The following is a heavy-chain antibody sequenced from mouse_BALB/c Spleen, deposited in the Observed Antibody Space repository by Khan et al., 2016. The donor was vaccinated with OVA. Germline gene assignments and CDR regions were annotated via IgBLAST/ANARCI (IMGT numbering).Heavy chain of an antibody. CDR3: AREATYYDFGYWYFDV. V-gene: IGHV9-3-1*01. Sequence: QIQLVQSGPELKKPGETVKISCKASGYTFTNYGMTWVKQAPGKGLKWMGWINTYTGEPTYADDFKGRFAFSLETSASTAYLQINNLKNEDTATYFCAREATYYDFGYWYFDVWGAGTTVTVSS. D-gene: IGHD2-4*01. J-gene: IGHJ1*01. CDR2: INTYTGEP. CDR1: GYTFTNYG.